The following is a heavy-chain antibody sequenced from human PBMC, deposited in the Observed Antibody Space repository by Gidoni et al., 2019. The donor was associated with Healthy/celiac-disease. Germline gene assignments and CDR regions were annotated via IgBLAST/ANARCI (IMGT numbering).Heavy chain of an antibody. CDR1: GGSISSYY. CDR3: ARGYCSGGSCYWFDP. Sequence: QVQLQESGPGLVKPSETLSLTCTVSGGSISSYYWSWIRQPPGKGLAWIGYIYYSGSTNYNPSLKSRVTILVDTSKNQFSLKLSSVTAADTAVYYCARGYCSGGSCYWFDPWGQGTLVTVSS. D-gene: IGHD2-15*01. CDR2: IYYSGST. J-gene: IGHJ5*02. V-gene: IGHV4-59*01.